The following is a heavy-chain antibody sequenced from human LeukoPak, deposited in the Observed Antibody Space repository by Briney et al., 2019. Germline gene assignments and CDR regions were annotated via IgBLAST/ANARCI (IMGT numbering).Heavy chain of an antibody. J-gene: IGHJ3*02. V-gene: IGHV1-69*01. CDR2: IIPIFGTA. CDR3: ARVSRWELPSSAFDI. Sequence: SSVKVSCKASGGTFSSYAISWVRQAPGQRLEWMGGIIPIFGTANYAQKFQGRVTITADESTSTAYMELSSLRSEDTAVYYCARVSRWELPSSAFDISGQGTMVAVSS. CDR1: GGTFSSYA. D-gene: IGHD1-26*01.